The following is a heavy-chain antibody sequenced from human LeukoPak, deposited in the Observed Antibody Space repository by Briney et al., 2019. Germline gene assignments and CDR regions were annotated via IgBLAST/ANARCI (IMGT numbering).Heavy chain of an antibody. Sequence: GASVKVSCKASGGTFSSYAISWVRQAPGQGLEWMGGIIPIFGTANYAQKFQGRVTITTDESTSTAYMELSSLRSEDTAVYYCARGKANYYYMDVWGKGTTVTVSS. D-gene: IGHD5-12*01. J-gene: IGHJ6*03. CDR3: ARGKANYYYMDV. V-gene: IGHV1-69*05. CDR2: IIPIFGTA. CDR1: GGTFSSYA.